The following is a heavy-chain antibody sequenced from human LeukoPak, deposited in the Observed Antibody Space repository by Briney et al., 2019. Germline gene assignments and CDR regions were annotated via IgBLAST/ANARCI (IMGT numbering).Heavy chain of an antibody. CDR2: IFYSGST. J-gene: IGHJ3*02. CDR1: GGSIGSYY. D-gene: IGHD3-16*02. CDR3: ARHSQWGVIPWAFDI. Sequence: SETLSLTCTVSGGSIGSYYWGWIRQPPGKGLEWIGTIFYSGSTYYNPSLNSRVAISVDTSKNQFSLKLSSVTAADTAVYHCARHSQWGVIPWAFDIWGQGTMVTVSS. V-gene: IGHV4-59*08.